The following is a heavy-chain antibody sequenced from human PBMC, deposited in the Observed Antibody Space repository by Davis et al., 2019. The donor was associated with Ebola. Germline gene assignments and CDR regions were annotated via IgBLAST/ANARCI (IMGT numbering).Heavy chain of an antibody. D-gene: IGHD3-16*01. CDR1: NGSISSLY. Sequence: PSETLSLTCTVSNGSISSLYWNWIRQPPGKGLEWIGIIYDSGRTNYNPSLKSRVTISADTSKNQFSLKLRSVTAADTAMYFCAERGGSVWGRGTLVTVSS. V-gene: IGHV4-59*11. CDR3: AERGGSV. J-gene: IGHJ4*02. CDR2: IYDSGRT.